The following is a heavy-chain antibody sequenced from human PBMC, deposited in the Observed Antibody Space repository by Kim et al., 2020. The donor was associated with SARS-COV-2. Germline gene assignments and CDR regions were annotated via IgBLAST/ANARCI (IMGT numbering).Heavy chain of an antibody. D-gene: IGHD3-16*01. CDR3: ARVFRGMDV. CDR2: SGGT. Sequence: SGGTNDDPSLVSRVTISVDTSKKQFSLKLTSVTVADRAVYYCARVFRGMDVWDQGSTVTVSS. J-gene: IGHJ6*02. V-gene: IGHV4-59*01.